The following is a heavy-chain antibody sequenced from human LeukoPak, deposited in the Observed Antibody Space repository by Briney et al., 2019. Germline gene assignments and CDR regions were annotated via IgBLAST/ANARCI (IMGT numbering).Heavy chain of an antibody. Sequence: SENLSLTCTVSSGSISSYYWAWIRQPAGKGLEWIGRIYGSGSANYNPSLTSRVTMSLDTSKNQVSLKLNSVTAADTAVYYCTRGHQGSTPHDAFDIWGQGALVTVSS. D-gene: IGHD5/OR15-5a*01. CDR2: IYGSGSA. CDR1: SGSISSYY. J-gene: IGHJ3*02. V-gene: IGHV4-4*07. CDR3: TRGHQGSTPHDAFDI.